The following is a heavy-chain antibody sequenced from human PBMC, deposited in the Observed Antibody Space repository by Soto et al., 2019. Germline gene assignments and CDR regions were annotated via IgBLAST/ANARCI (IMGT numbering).Heavy chain of an antibody. CDR2: ISSSSSTI. Sequence: EVQLVESGGGLVQPGGSLRLSCAASGFTFSSYSMNWVRQAPGKGLEWVSYISSSSSTIYYADSVKGRFTISRDNAKNPLNLQMNSLGAEDTAVYYCARGAYYYDSSGLSYWGQGTLVTVSS. V-gene: IGHV3-48*01. CDR3: ARGAYYYDSSGLSY. CDR1: GFTFSSYS. D-gene: IGHD3-22*01. J-gene: IGHJ4*02.